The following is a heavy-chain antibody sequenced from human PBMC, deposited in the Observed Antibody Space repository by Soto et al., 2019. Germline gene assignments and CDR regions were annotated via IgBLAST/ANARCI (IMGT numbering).Heavy chain of an antibody. CDR2: ILYDGSNK. CDR3: AKSRDAYNFYFYYGMDV. V-gene: IGHV3-30*18. Sequence: GGSLRLSCAASGFTFSNYGMHWVRQTPGKGLEWVALILYDGSNKYYADSVKGRFTISRDNSKNTLYLQVSSLRAEDTAVYYCAKSRDAYNFYFYYGMDVWGQGTSVTVSS. D-gene: IGHD1-1*01. CDR1: GFTFSNYG. J-gene: IGHJ6*02.